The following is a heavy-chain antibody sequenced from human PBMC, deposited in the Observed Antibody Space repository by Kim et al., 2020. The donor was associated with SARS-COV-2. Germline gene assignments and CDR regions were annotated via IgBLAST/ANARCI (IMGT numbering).Heavy chain of an antibody. Sequence: SPALTSRVTISVDTSKNQFSLKLSSVTAADPAVYYCAREHDYGDPNWFDPWGQGTLVTVSS. J-gene: IGHJ5*02. V-gene: IGHV4-59*01. CDR3: AREHDYGDPNWFDP. D-gene: IGHD4-17*01.